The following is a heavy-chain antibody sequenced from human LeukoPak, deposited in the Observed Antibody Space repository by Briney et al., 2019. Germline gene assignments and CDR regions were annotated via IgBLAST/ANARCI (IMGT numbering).Heavy chain of an antibody. Sequence: PGGSPKLSCAASGFTFSGSAMHWVRQASGKGLEWVGRIRTKPNNYATAYAASVEGRFTISRDDSRNTAYLQMNTLKTEDTAVYYCTTNWNDVLNSWGQGTLVTVSS. J-gene: IGHJ4*02. CDR2: IRTKPNNYAT. D-gene: IGHD1-20*01. CDR1: GFTFSGSA. V-gene: IGHV3-73*01. CDR3: TTNWNDVLNS.